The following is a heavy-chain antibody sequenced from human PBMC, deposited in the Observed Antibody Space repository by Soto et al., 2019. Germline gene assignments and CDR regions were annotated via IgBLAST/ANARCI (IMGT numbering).Heavy chain of an antibody. CDR3: ASSSYDSSGYYPFDY. CDR1: GGSFSGYY. J-gene: IGHJ4*02. D-gene: IGHD3-22*01. Sequence: QVQLQQWGAGLLKPSETLSLTCAVYGGSFSGYYWSWIRQPPGKGLEWIGEINHSGSTNYNPSLKSRLTIXXAXSXXQFSLKLSSVTAADTAVYYCASSSYDSSGYYPFDYWGQGTLVTVSS. CDR2: INHSGST. V-gene: IGHV4-34*01.